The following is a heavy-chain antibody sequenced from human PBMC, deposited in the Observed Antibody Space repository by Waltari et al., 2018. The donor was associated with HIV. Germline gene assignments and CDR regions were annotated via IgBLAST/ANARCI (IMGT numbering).Heavy chain of an antibody. CDR2: IYHSGST. J-gene: IGHJ4*02. CDR1: GYSISSGYY. Sequence: ETLSLTCAVSGYSISSGYYWGWIRQPPGKGLEWIGSIYHSGSTYYNPSLKSRVTISVDTSKNQFSLKLSSVTAADTAVYYCAREWPTYYYDSSGLPGYWGQGTLVTVSS. V-gene: IGHV4-38-2*02. D-gene: IGHD3-22*01. CDR3: AREWPTYYYDSSGLPGY.